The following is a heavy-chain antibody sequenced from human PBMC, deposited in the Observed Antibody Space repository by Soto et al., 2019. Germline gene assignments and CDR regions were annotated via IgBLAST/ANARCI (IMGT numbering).Heavy chain of an antibody. CDR2: IYYSGST. CDR3: ARDPHGDPISYYGMDV. J-gene: IGHJ6*02. CDR1: GGSISSGGYY. V-gene: IGHV4-31*03. D-gene: IGHD4-17*01. Sequence: QVQLQESGPGLVKPSQTLSLTCTVSGGSISSGGYYWSWISQHPGKDLELIGYIYYSGSTYYNPSLKSGVTISVDMSKNQFSLKLSSVTAADTAVYYCARDPHGDPISYYGMDVWGQGTTVTVSS.